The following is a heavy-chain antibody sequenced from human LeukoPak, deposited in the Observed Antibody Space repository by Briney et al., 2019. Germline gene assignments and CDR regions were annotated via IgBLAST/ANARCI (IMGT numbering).Heavy chain of an antibody. CDR3: ARDFLVFGRYPKGSISLDP. J-gene: IGHJ5*02. CDR1: GFTFSSYS. CDR2: ISSSSSYI. Sequence: GGSLRLSCAASGFTFSSYSMNWVRQAPGKGLEWVSSISSSSSYIYYADSVKGRFTISRDNAKNSLYLQMNSLRAEDTAVYYCARDFLVFGRYPKGSISLDPWGQGTLVTVSS. D-gene: IGHD3-3*01. V-gene: IGHV3-21*01.